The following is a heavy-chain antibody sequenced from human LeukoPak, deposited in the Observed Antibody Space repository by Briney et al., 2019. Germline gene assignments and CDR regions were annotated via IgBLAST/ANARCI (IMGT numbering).Heavy chain of an antibody. D-gene: IGHD3-22*01. CDR2: VKEDGSEK. J-gene: IGHJ4*02. V-gene: IGHV3-7*01. Sequence: GGSLRLSCVTSGFTFGNYWMSWVRQAPGKGLEWVAKVKEDGSEKNYVESVKGRFTISRDNAENAVHLEMNSLRAEDTAIYYCTRMYLYESSGYRPSDYWGQGTLVTVSS. CDR3: TRMYLYESSGYRPSDY. CDR1: GFTFGNYW.